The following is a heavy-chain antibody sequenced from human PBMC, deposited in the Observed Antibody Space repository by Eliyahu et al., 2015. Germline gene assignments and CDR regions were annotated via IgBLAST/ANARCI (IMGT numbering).Heavy chain of an antibody. Sequence: QVQLQESGPGLVKPSQTLSLXXXVSGGXIXXGDYXWXWXRQPPGKGLEWIGYIYYSGSTYYNPSLKSRVTISVDTSKNQFSLKLSSVTAADTAVYYCARSDSGSSLYFDYWGQGTLVTVSS. J-gene: IGHJ4*02. D-gene: IGHD3-10*01. CDR2: IYYSGST. CDR3: ARSDSGSSLYFDY. CDR1: GGXIXXGDYX. V-gene: IGHV4-30-4*01.